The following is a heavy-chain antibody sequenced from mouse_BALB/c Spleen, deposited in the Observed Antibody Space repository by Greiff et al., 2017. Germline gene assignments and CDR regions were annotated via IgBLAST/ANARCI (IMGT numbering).Heavy chain of an antibody. D-gene: IGHD2-12*01. CDR3: ARERQWFDD. J-gene: IGHJ2*01. CDR1: GFTFTDYY. CDR2: IRNKANGYTT. Sequence: EVKLVESGGGLVQPGGSLRLSCATSGFTFTDYYMSWVRQPPGKALEWLGFIRNKANGYTTEYSASVKGRFTISRDNSQSILYLQMNTLRAEDSATYDCARERQWFDDWGQGTTLTVSS. V-gene: IGHV7-3*02.